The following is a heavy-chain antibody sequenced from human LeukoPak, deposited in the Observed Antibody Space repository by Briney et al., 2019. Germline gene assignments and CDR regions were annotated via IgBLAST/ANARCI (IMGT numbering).Heavy chain of an antibody. Sequence: SETLPLTCAVYGGSFSGYYWSWIRQPPGKGLEWIGEINHSGSTNYNPSLKSRVTISVDTSKNQFSLKLSSVTAADTAVYYCARGASASCGSYCDWFDPWGQGTLVTVSS. J-gene: IGHJ5*02. CDR2: INHSGST. D-gene: IGHD1-26*01. V-gene: IGHV4-34*01. CDR1: GGSFSGYY. CDR3: ARGASASCGSYCDWFDP.